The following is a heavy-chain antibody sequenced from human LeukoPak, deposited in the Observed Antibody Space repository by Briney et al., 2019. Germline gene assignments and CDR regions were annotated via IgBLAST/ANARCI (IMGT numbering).Heavy chain of an antibody. V-gene: IGHV3-7*01. CDR3: ARDRAAFGVVQVGY. J-gene: IGHJ4*02. Sequence: HPGGSLRLSCAASGFTFSSYWMSWVRQAPGKGLEWVANIKQDGSEKYYVDSVKGRLTISRDNAKNSLYLQMNSLRAEDTAVYYCARDRAAFGVVQVGYWGQGTLVTVSS. CDR2: IKQDGSEK. D-gene: IGHD3-3*01. CDR1: GFTFSSYW.